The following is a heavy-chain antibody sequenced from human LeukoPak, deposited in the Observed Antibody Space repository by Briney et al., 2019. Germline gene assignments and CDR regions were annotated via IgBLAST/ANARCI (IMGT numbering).Heavy chain of an antibody. CDR3: ARAGLYAGSGLDF. CDR2: ISYDGSNK. D-gene: IGHD2-8*01. J-gene: IGHJ4*02. CDR1: GFTFSSYA. Sequence: GRSLRLSCAASGFTFSSYAMHWARQAPGKGLEWVAVISYDGSNKYYADSVKGRFTISRDNAKNSMFLQMNSLRAEDTAVYYCARAGLYAGSGLDFWGQGTLVTVSS. V-gene: IGHV3-30-3*01.